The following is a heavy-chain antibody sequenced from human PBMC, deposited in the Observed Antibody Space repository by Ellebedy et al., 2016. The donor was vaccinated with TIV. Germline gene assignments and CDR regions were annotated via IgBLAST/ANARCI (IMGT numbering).Heavy chain of an antibody. J-gene: IGHJ4*02. V-gene: IGHV3-74*01. CDR2: INSDGRTI. D-gene: IGHD3-9*01. CDR1: GFTFSYSW. CDR3: ARQFDQPAR. Sequence: GESLKISCAASGFTFSYSWMHWFRQTPGKGLEWVSRINSDGRTINYADSVRGLSTISRDNAKNTVFLEMNSLIVDDTAVYYCARQFDQPARWGQGTLVTVSS.